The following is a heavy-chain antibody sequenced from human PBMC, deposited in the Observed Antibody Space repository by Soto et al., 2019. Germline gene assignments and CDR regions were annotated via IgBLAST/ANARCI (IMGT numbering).Heavy chain of an antibody. CDR1: GGTFSIYA. J-gene: IGHJ4*02. CDR2: IIPIFGTA. D-gene: IGHD5-18*01. V-gene: IGHV1-69*01. Sequence: QVQQVQSGAAVKKPGSSVKVSCKASGGTFSIYAISWVRQAPGQGLEWMGGIIPIFGTANYAQKCQGRVTITADESTSTAYMELSSLRSEDTAVYYGAGVVTRNYYFDYWGQGTLVTVSS. CDR3: AGVVTRNYYFDY.